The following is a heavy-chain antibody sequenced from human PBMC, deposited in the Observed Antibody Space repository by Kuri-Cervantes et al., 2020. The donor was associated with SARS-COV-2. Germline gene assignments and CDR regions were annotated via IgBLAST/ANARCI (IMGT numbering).Heavy chain of an antibody. CDR2: ISSSSSYT. CDR1: GFTFSDYY. Sequence: GESLKISCAASGFTFSDYYMSWIRQAPGKGLEWVSYISSSSSYTNYADSVKGRFTISRDNAKNSLYLQMNSLRDEDTAVYYCAVMKNYWGQGTLVTVSS. V-gene: IGHV3-11*06. CDR3: AVMKNY. J-gene: IGHJ4*02. D-gene: IGHD2-8*01.